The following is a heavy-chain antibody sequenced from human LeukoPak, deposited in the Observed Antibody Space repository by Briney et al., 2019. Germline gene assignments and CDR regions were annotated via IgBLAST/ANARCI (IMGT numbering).Heavy chain of an antibody. Sequence: GGSLRLSCAASGFTVTSNYMSWVRQAPGKGLEWVSVIYGGGSTYYSDSVKGRFTISRDNSKNTLYLQMNSLRAEDTAVYYCARGLGYGDTTFWGQGTLVTVSS. CDR1: GFTVTSNY. CDR2: IYGGGST. CDR3: ARGLGYGDTTF. J-gene: IGHJ4*02. D-gene: IGHD4-17*01. V-gene: IGHV3-53*01.